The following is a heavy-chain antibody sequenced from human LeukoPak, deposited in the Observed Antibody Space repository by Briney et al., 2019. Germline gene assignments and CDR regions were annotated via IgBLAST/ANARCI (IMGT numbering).Heavy chain of an antibody. Sequence: GESLKISCKGSGCSFTSYWIGWVRQMPGKGLEWMGIIYPGDSDTRYSPSFQGQVTISADKSISTAYLQWSSLKASDTAMYYCARQFCSSTSCYRSWFDPWGQGTLVTVSS. V-gene: IGHV5-51*01. D-gene: IGHD2-2*02. CDR3: ARQFCSSTSCYRSWFDP. CDR1: GCSFTSYW. CDR2: IYPGDSDT. J-gene: IGHJ5*02.